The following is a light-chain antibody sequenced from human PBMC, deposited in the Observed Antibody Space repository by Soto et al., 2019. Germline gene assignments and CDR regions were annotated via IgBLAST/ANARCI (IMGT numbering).Light chain of an antibody. J-gene: IGKJ4*01. CDR3: QQRGT. V-gene: IGKV3-20*01. CDR2: GAS. CDR1: QSVSSSY. Sequence: EIVLTQSPGTLSLSPGARATLSCRASQSVSSSYLAWYQQKPGQAPRLLIYGASSRATGIPDRFSGSGSGTDFTLTISSLEPEDFAVYYCQQRGTFGGGTKVDIK.